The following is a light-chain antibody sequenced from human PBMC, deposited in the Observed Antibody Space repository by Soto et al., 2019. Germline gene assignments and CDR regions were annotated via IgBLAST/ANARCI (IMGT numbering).Light chain of an antibody. Sequence: DIQMTQSPSSLSASVGDRVTITCRASQGISNYLAWYQQKPGKVPKLLIYAASTLQSGVPSRFSGSGSGTDFTLTISSLQPQHVAPYYCQKYNSAPPEVTFGPGTKVDIK. V-gene: IGKV1-27*01. J-gene: IGKJ3*01. CDR3: QKYNSAPPEVT. CDR2: AAS. CDR1: QGISNY.